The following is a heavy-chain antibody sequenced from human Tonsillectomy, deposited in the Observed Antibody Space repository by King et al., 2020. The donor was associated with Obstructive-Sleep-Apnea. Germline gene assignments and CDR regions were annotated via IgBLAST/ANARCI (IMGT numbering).Heavy chain of an antibody. D-gene: IGHD4-11*01. V-gene: IGHV4-39*07. J-gene: IGHJ4*02. Sequence: LQLQESGPGLVKPSETLSLTCTVSGGSISSRIYYWGWIRQPPGKGLEWIGTIYYSGNTYYNPSLKSRFTLSVDTSKNQFSLKLSSVTAADPAVYYCARERADSRCYIDDWGQGTPVTVSS. CDR3: ARERADSRCYIDD. CDR2: IYYSGNT. CDR1: GGSISSRIYY.